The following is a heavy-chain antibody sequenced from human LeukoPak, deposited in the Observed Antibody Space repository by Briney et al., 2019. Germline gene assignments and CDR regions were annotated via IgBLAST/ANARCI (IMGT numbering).Heavy chain of an antibody. CDR3: ARGRTMVRGVDFDY. Sequence: PSETLSLTCAVYGGSFSGYYWSWIRQPPGKGLEWIGEINHSGSTNYNPSLKSRVTISVDTSKNQFSLKLSSVTAADTAVYYCARGRTMVRGVDFDYWGQGTLVTVSS. J-gene: IGHJ4*02. CDR1: GGSFSGYY. D-gene: IGHD3-10*01. CDR2: INHSGST. V-gene: IGHV4-34*01.